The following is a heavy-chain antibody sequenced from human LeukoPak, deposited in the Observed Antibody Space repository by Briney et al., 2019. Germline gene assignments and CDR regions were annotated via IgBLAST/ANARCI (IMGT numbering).Heavy chain of an antibody. CDR1: AYTFNAYL. CDR3: ARDLGLRGVTNWFDP. J-gene: IGHJ5*02. Sequence: APVKVSCKASAYTFNAYLIHWVRQAPGQGLEWMGLIDPNGGSTGYAQRFQGRVTVTRDTSTSTVYMELSSLRSEDTAVYYCARDLGLRGVTNWFDPWGQGTLVTVSS. CDR2: IDPNGGST. D-gene: IGHD3-10*01. V-gene: IGHV1-46*02.